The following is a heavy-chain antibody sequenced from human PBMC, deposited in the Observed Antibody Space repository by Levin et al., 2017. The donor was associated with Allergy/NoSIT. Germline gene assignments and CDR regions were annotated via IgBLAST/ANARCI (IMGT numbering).Heavy chain of an antibody. J-gene: IGHJ4*02. V-gene: IGHV3-23*01. Sequence: GESLKISCAASGFTFSSFAMTWVRQAPVEGLQWVSSLGTRSHTYYAGSVRGRFTISRDNSLNTLYLQMSGLRADDTAVYYCSKGGIGEAGALDFWGQGTLVTVSS. D-gene: IGHD3-16*01. CDR2: LGTRSHT. CDR1: GFTFSSFA. CDR3: SKGGIGEAGALDF.